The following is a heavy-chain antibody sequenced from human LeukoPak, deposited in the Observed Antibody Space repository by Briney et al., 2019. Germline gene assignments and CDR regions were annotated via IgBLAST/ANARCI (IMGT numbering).Heavy chain of an antibody. CDR2: ISSSSSYI. Sequence: PGGSLRLSCVVSGFTFSSFEMNWVRQAPGRGLEWVSSISSSSSYIYYSDSLKGRFTISRDNAKNSLYLQMNSLRAEDTAVYFCARDRIIYGDYGDAFDIWGQGTVVTVSS. D-gene: IGHD4-17*01. J-gene: IGHJ3*02. V-gene: IGHV3-21*01. CDR3: ARDRIIYGDYGDAFDI. CDR1: GFTFSSFE.